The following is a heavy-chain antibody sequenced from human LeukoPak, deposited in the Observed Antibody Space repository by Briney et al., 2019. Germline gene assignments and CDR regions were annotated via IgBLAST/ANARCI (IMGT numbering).Heavy chain of an antibody. D-gene: IGHD4-17*01. J-gene: IGHJ3*02. V-gene: IGHV3-30*18. CDR3: AKGGYRLRFILGAFDI. CDR2: ISYDGSNK. CDR1: GFTFSSYA. Sequence: GGSLRLSCAASGFTFSSYAMSWVRQAPGKGLEWVAVISYDGSNKYYADSVKGRFTISRDNSKNTLYLQMNSLRAEDTAVYYCAKGGYRLRFILGAFDIWGQGTMVTVSS.